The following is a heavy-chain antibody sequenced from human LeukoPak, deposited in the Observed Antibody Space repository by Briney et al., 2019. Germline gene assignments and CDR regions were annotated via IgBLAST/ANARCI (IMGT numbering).Heavy chain of an antibody. J-gene: IGHJ4*02. CDR2: IKQDGSEK. CDR1: GFSFSSYW. D-gene: IGHD5-18*01. V-gene: IGHV3-7*01. CDR3: ARSLWPEDY. Sequence: GGSLRLSCAASGFSFSSYWMSWVRQAPGKGLEWVANIKQDGSEKNYVDSVKGRFTISRDNAKTSLYLQMNSLRAEDTAVYYCARSLWPEDYWGQGTLVTVSS.